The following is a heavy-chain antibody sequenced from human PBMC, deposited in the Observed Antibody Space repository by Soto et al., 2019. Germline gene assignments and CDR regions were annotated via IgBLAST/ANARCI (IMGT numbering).Heavy chain of an antibody. CDR3: ARRITIFGVVIGGMDV. CDR1: GGSISSYY. J-gene: IGHJ6*02. D-gene: IGHD3-3*01. Sequence: QVQLQESGPGLVKPSETLSLTCTVSGGSISSYYWSWIRQPPGKGLEWIGYIYYSGSTNYNPSLKRRVTISVDTSKNQFSLKLSSVTAADTAVYYCARRITIFGVVIGGMDVWGQGTTVTVSS. V-gene: IGHV4-59*01. CDR2: IYYSGST.